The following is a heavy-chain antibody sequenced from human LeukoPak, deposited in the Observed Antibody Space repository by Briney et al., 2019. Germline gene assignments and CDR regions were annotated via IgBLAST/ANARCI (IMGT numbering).Heavy chain of an antibody. D-gene: IGHD3-22*01. CDR2: IYYSGST. CDR1: GGSISSSSYY. J-gene: IGHJ3*02. CDR3: ARIYYYDSSGYYFRLAFDI. Sequence: SEILSLTCTVSGGSISSSSYYWGWIRQPPGKGLEWIGSIYYSGSTYYNPSLKSRVTISVDTSKNQFSLKLSSVTAADTAVYYCARIYYYDSSGYYFRLAFDIWGQGTMVTVSS. V-gene: IGHV4-39*07.